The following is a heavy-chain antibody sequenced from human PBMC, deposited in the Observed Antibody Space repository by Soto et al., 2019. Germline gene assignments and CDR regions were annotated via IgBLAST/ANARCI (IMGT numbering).Heavy chain of an antibody. J-gene: IGHJ4*02. CDR2: ISSSGTTM. Sequence: GGSLRLSCAASGFTFSDSYMSWIRQAPGKGLEWVSYISSSGTTMYFADSVKGRFTISRDNAKNSLYLQMNSLRAEDTAVYHCTRDSRPTVPPGYWGQGTLVTVSS. CDR1: GFTFSDSY. CDR3: TRDSRPTVPPGY. D-gene: IGHD4-17*01. V-gene: IGHV3-11*01.